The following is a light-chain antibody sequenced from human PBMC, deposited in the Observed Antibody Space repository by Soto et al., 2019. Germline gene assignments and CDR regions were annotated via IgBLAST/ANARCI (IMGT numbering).Light chain of an antibody. CDR3: SSYTSSSTLVV. V-gene: IGLV2-14*01. J-gene: IGLJ7*01. CDR2: AVN. Sequence: ALTQPASVSGSPGQSITISCTGTSSDVGGYNYVAWYQQHPGKAPKLMIYAVNNRPSGVSDRFSGSKSGNTASLTISGLQAEDEADYYCSSYTSSSTLVVFGGGTQLTVL. CDR1: SSDVGGYNY.